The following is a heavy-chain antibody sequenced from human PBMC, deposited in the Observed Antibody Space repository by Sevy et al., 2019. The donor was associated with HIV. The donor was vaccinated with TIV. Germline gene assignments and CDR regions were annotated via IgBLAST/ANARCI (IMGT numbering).Heavy chain of an antibody. CDR3: ARGPRSPTMVLEGWFDP. Sequence: GGSLRLSCAASGFTVSSNYMSWVRQAPGKGLEWVSVIYSGGSTYYADSVKGRFTISRDNSKNTLYLQMNSLRAEDTAVYYCARGPRSPTMVLEGWFDPWGQGTLVTVPS. D-gene: IGHD3-10*01. CDR1: GFTVSSNY. J-gene: IGHJ5*02. CDR2: IYSGGST. V-gene: IGHV3-53*01.